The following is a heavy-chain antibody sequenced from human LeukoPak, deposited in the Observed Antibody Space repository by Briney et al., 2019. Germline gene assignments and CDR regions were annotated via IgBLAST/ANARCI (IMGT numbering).Heavy chain of an antibody. V-gene: IGHV4-39*01. CDR2: AFYSGRA. D-gene: IGHD3-16*01. Sequence: SETLSLTCSVSGGSISSESYYWGWIRQSPGKGLEWIGNAFYSGRAYCNPSLKGRVTISVDTSKSQFSLKVTSAIAADTAVYYCAGSFGAATGSLDYWGQGILVTVSS. CDR3: AGSFGAATGSLDY. J-gene: IGHJ4*02. CDR1: GGSISSESYY.